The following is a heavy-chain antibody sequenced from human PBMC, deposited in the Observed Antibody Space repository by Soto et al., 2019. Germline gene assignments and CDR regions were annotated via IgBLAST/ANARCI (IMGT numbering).Heavy chain of an antibody. D-gene: IGHD4-17*01. CDR1: GFTFSSYW. CDR3: AIPAVTSTMDV. J-gene: IGHJ6*03. Sequence: GESLKISCAASGFTFSSYWMHWVRQAPGKGLVWVSRINSDGSSTSYADSVKGRFTISRDNAKNTLYLQMNSLRAEDTAVYYCAIPAVTSTMDVWGKGTTVTVSS. V-gene: IGHV3-74*01. CDR2: INSDGSST.